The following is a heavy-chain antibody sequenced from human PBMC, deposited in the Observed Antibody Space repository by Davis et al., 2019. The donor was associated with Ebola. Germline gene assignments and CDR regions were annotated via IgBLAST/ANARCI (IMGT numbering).Heavy chain of an antibody. CDR2: ISGSGGST. V-gene: IGHV3-23*01. J-gene: IGHJ2*01. Sequence: GGSLRLSCAASGFTFSSYAMSWVRQPPGKGLEWVSSISGSGGSTYYADSVKGRFTISRDNSKNTLYLQMNSLRVEDTAVYYCARDGWIYCTSTTCPSYYYFDLWGRGTLVTVSS. CDR1: GFTFSSYA. CDR3: ARDGWIYCTSTTCPSYYYFDL. D-gene: IGHD2-2*01.